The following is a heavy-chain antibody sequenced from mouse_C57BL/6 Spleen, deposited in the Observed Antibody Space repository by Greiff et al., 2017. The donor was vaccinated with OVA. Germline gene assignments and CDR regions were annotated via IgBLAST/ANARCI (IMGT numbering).Heavy chain of an antibody. CDR1: GFSLTSYG. CDR2: IWSDGST. J-gene: IGHJ4*01. V-gene: IGHV2-6-1*01. CDR3: ARQIYDYDVGYAMDY. Sequence: VHLVESGPGLVAPSQSLSITCTVSGFSLTSYGVHWVRQPPGKGLEWLVVIWSDGSTTYNSALKSRLSISKDNSKSQVFLKMNSIQTDDTAMYDCARQIYDYDVGYAMDYWGQGTSVTVSS. D-gene: IGHD2-4*01.